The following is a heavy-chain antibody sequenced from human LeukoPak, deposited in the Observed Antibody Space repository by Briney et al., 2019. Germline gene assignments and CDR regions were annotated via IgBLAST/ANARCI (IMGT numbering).Heavy chain of an antibody. Sequence: GGSLRLSCAASGFTFSTYAIHWVRQAPGKGLEWVAVISFDGVNTFYADSVKGRFTISRDNSNNTVYLQMNNLRTEDTAVFYCARGQGYESYYYMDVWGKGTTVSVSS. CDR1: GFTFSTYA. D-gene: IGHD2-2*01. V-gene: IGHV3-30*04. CDR2: ISFDGVNT. CDR3: ARGQGYESYYYMDV. J-gene: IGHJ6*03.